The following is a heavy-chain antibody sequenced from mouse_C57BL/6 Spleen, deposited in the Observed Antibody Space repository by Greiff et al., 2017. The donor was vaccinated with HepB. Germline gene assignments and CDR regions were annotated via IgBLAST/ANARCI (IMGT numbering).Heavy chain of an antibody. V-gene: IGHV1-55*01. CDR2: IYPGSGST. Sequence: QVQLQQPGAELVKPGASVKMSCKASGYTFTSYWITWVKQRPGQGLEWIGDIYPGSGSTNYNEKFKSKATLTVDTSSSTAYMQLSSLTSEDSAVYYCARYNGSSPWFAYWGQGTLVTVSA. J-gene: IGHJ3*01. D-gene: IGHD1-1*01. CDR3: ARYNGSSPWFAY. CDR1: GYTFTSYW.